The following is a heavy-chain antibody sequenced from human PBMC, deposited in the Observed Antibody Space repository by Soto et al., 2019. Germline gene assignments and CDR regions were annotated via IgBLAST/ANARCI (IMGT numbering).Heavy chain of an antibody. CDR3: ANSIAAAGTLMNWFDP. CDR2: INPNSGGT. D-gene: IGHD6-13*01. CDR1: GYTFTGYY. Sequence: ASVKVSCKASGYTFTGYYMHWVRQAPGQGLEWMGWINPNSGGTNYAQKFQDRVTMTRDTSISTAYMELSRLRSDDTAVYYCANSIAAAGTLMNWFDPWGQGTLVTVSS. V-gene: IGHV1-2*02. J-gene: IGHJ5*02.